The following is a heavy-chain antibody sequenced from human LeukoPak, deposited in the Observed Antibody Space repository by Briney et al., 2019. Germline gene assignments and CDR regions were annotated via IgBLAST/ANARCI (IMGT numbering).Heavy chain of an antibody. CDR3: ARSTGYSSGWYRGGYYFDY. CDR1: GGSFSGYY. V-gene: IGHV4-34*01. J-gene: IGHJ4*02. D-gene: IGHD6-19*01. Sequence: SETLSLTCAVYGGSFSGYYWSWIRQPPGKGLEWLGEINHSGSTNYNPSLKSRVTISVDTSKNQFSLKLSSVTAADTAVYYCARSTGYSSGWYRGGYYFDYWGQGTPVTVSS. CDR2: INHSGST.